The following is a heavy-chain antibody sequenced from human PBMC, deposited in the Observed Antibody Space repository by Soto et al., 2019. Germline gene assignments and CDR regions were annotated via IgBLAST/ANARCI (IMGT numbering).Heavy chain of an antibody. D-gene: IGHD3-22*01. CDR2: IYPGDSDT. Sequence: GESLQISCKGSGYSFTSYWIGWVRQMPGKGLEWMGIIYPGDSDTRYSPSFQGQVTISADKSISTAYLQWSSLKASDTAMYYCARSYDSSGYTNYYWGQGTLVTVSS. J-gene: IGHJ4*02. V-gene: IGHV5-51*01. CDR3: ARSYDSSGYTNYY. CDR1: GYSFTSYW.